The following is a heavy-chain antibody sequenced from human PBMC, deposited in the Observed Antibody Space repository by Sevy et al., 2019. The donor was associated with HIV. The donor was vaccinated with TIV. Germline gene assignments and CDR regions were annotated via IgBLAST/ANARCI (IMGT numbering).Heavy chain of an antibody. J-gene: IGHJ1*01. Sequence: GGSLRLSCAASGFTFSSYSMNWVRQAPGKGLEWVSSISSSSSNIYYADSVKGRFTSSRDNAKNSLYLQMNSLRDEVTAVYYCAREIGDMLTGYRGYFQHWGQGTLVTVSS. CDR1: GFTFSSYS. CDR3: AREIGDMLTGYRGYFQH. V-gene: IGHV3-48*02. D-gene: IGHD3-9*01. CDR2: ISSSSSNI.